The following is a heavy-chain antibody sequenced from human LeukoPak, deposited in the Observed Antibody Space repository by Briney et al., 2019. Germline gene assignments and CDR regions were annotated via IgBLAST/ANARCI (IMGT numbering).Heavy chain of an antibody. J-gene: IGHJ6*02. CDR3: ANDRGIAVAGTRAYYYYGMDV. V-gene: IGHV3-23*01. D-gene: IGHD6-19*01. Sequence: GGSLRLSCAASGFTFSFYAIIWVRQGPGKGLEWVSNISASGGGTYYADSVKGRFTISRDNSKNTLYLQMNSLRAEDTAVYYCANDRGIAVAGTRAYYYYGMDVWGQGTTVTVSS. CDR1: GFTFSFYA. CDR2: ISASGGGT.